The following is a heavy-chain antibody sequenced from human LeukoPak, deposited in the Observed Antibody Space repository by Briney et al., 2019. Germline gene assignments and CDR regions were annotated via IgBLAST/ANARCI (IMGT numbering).Heavy chain of an antibody. V-gene: IGHV1-69*04. D-gene: IGHD1-26*01. CDR2: IIPMYDIK. Sequence: SVKVSCKASGGTFSSYAISWVRQAPGQGLEWMGRIIPMYDIKDYAQKFQGRVTITADKSTSTAYMELSSLTSEDTAVYYCARDRIVGPMESAFDIWGQGTMVTVSP. CDR1: GGTFSSYA. J-gene: IGHJ3*02. CDR3: ARDRIVGPMESAFDI.